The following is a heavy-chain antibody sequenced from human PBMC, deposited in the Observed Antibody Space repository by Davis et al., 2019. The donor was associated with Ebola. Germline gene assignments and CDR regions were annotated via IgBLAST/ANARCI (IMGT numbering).Heavy chain of an antibody. D-gene: IGHD2-2*01. V-gene: IGHV3-23*01. CDR1: GFTFSSYA. Sequence: PGGSLRLSCAASGFTFSSYAMSWVRQAPGKGLEWVSAISGSGGSTYYADSVKGRFTISRDNSKNTLYLQMNSLRAEDTAVYYCAKGGYCSSTSCPAEDAFDIWGQGTMVTVSS. CDR2: ISGSGGST. J-gene: IGHJ3*02. CDR3: AKGGYCSSTSCPAEDAFDI.